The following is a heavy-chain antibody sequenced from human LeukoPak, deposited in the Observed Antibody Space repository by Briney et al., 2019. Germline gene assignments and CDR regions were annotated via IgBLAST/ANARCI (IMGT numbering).Heavy chain of an antibody. CDR3: ARVITIFGVAEYYFDY. CDR2: ISSMGSTI. V-gene: IGHV3-11*04. J-gene: IGHJ4*02. D-gene: IGHD3-3*01. Sequence: MTGGSLRLSCAASGFTFSDYYMSWIRQAPGKGLEWVSFISSMGSTIYYADSVKGRFTISRDNAKNSLSLQMNSLRAEDTAIYYCARVITIFGVAEYYFDYWGQGTLVTVSS. CDR1: GFTFSDYY.